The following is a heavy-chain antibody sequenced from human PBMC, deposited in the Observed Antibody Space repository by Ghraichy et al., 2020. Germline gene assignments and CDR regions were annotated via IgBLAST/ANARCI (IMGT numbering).Heavy chain of an antibody. Sequence: SETLSLTCTVSGNTIIIYYNKARNQPPLRTLPAWIGTIYNSRTTYYHPSLKSRVTISEDTSKNQFSLKLSSVTAADTAVYYCAREESDVRIFDYWGQGTLVTVSS. D-gene: IGHD2-15*01. J-gene: IGHJ4*02. CDR1: GNTIIIYYN. V-gene: IGHV4-38-2*02. CDR2: IYNSRTT. CDR3: AREESDVRIFDY.